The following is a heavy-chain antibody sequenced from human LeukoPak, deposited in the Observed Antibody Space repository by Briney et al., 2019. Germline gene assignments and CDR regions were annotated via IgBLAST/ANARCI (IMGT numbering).Heavy chain of an antibody. CDR3: ARKDGGRDGMDV. D-gene: IGHD4-23*01. J-gene: IGHJ6*02. V-gene: IGHV1-2*02. CDR2: LNPNTLVT. Sequence: ASVKVSCKASGYTFTSYVISWVRQAPGQGLEWMGWLNPNTLVTKYAQHFQGRVSMTWDTSISTGYMDLHSLTSDDTAVYYCARKDGGRDGMDVWGQGTTVTVSS. CDR1: GYTFTSYV.